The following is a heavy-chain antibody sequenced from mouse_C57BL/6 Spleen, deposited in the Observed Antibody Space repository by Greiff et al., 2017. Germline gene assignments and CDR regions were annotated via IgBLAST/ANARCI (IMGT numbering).Heavy chain of an antibody. CDR1: GFPFSSSG. V-gene: IGHV5-6*01. D-gene: IGHD4-1*01. CDR2: ISSGGSNT. J-gene: IGHJ3*01. CDR3: ARHELTGTCWFAY. Sequence: EVRLVESGGDLVKPGGSLRLSCAASGFPFSSSGMSWVRQTPDKRLEWVATISSGGSNTYYPDSVKGRFTISRDNAKNTLYLQMSSLKSEDTAMYCCARHELTGTCWFAYWGQGTLVTVSA.